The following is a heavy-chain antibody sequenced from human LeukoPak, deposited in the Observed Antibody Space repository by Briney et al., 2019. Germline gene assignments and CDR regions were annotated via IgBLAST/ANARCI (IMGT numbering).Heavy chain of an antibody. J-gene: IGHJ4*02. D-gene: IGHD4-23*01. CDR2: ISGSGGST. Sequence: PGGSLRLSCAASGFSFSSYAMSWVRQAPGKGLEWVSAISGSGGSTFYADSVKGRFTISRDNSKKTLYLQINSLRAEDTAVYYCAKDQTTVVTELDYWGQGIPVTVSS. V-gene: IGHV3-23*01. CDR3: AKDQTTVVTELDY. CDR1: GFSFSSYA.